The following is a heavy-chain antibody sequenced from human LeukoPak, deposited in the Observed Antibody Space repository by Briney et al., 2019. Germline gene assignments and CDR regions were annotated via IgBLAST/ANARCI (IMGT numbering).Heavy chain of an antibody. J-gene: IGHJ4*02. D-gene: IGHD1-20*01. CDR3: AREAMYNWNPYYFDY. CDR2: IYYSGST. V-gene: IGHV4-30-4*08. CDR1: GGSISSGDYY. Sequence: SQTLSLTCTVSGGSISSGDYYWSWIRQPPGKGLEWIGYIYYSGSTYYNPSLKSRVTISVDTSKNQFSLKLSSVTAADTAVYYCAREAMYNWNPYYFDYWGQGTLVTVSS.